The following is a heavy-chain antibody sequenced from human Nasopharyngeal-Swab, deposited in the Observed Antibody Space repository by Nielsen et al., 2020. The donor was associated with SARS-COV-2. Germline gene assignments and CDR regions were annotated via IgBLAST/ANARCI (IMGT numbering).Heavy chain of an antibody. V-gene: IGHV3-23*01. CDR2: ISGGGST. Sequence: WIRQPPGEGLEWVSAISGGGSTYYADSVKGRFTISRDNSKNTLYLQMNSLRAEDTAVYYCASSVAGTGSVYFDYWGQGTLVTVSS. CDR3: ASSVAGTGSVYFDY. J-gene: IGHJ4*02. D-gene: IGHD6-19*01.